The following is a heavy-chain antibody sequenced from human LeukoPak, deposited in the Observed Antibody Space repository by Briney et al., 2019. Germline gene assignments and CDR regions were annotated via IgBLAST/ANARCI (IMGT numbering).Heavy chain of an antibody. CDR2: IYPGDSDT. CDR1: GYSFTSYW. CDR3: ARQYDILTGYYWFDP. J-gene: IGHJ5*02. V-gene: IGHV5-51*01. Sequence: GESLKISCKGSGYSFTSYWIGWVRQMPGKGLEWMGIIYPGDSDTRYSPSFQGQVTISADKSISTAYLQWSSLKASDTAMYYCARQYDILTGYYWFDPWGQGTLVTVSS. D-gene: IGHD3-9*01.